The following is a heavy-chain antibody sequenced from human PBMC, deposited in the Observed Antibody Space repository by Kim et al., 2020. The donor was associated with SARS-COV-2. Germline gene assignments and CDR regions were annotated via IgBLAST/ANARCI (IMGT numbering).Heavy chain of an antibody. V-gene: IGHV4-4*02. D-gene: IGHD3-22*01. CDR2: IHQSGST. Sequence: SETLSLTCAVSGGSIRNNNWWSWVRQPPGKGPEWIGEIHQSGSTNYNPSLKSRVTITEDKSKNQFSLKLTSVTAADTAVYFCASRQYYDSTGYFDYWGQGSLVTVSS. CDR3: ASRQYYDSTGYFDY. J-gene: IGHJ4*02. CDR1: GGSIRNNNW.